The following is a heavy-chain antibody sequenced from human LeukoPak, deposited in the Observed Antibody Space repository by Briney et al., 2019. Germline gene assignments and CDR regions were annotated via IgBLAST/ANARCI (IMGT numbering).Heavy chain of an antibody. CDR1: GFTFSSYW. CDR2: INSDGSST. Sequence: GGSLRLSCAASGFTFSSYWMHWVRQAPGKGRVWVSRINSDGSSTSYADSVKGRFTISRDNAKNTLYLQMNSLRAEDTAVYYCARVGCYYDSSGYYWDYWGQGTLVTVSS. J-gene: IGHJ4*02. CDR3: ARVGCYYDSSGYYWDY. D-gene: IGHD3-22*01. V-gene: IGHV3-74*01.